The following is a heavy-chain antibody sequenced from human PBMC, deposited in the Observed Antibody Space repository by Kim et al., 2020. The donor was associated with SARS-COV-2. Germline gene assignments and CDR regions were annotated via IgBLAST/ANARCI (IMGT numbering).Heavy chain of an antibody. J-gene: IGHJ4*02. Sequence: SPKRRVAISADTSKNQFSLKLTSVTAADTAVYYCARNGPPVITSTNFFDYWGQGMLVTVSS. CDR3: ARNGPPVITSTNFFDY. V-gene: IGHV4-31*02. D-gene: IGHD3-22*01.